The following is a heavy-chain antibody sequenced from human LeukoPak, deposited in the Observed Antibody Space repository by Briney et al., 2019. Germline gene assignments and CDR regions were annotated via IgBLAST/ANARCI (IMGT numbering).Heavy chain of an antibody. CDR1: GGSIYSTTFY. CDR2: MYYDGST. Sequence: SETLSLTCTVSGGSIYSTTFYWGWIRQPPGNGLEWIGSMYYDGSTYHNPSLKSRVTISVDTSNNQFSLKLTSVTAADTAVYFCARRSDSGSDDGEDYFDYWGQGTLVTVSS. V-gene: IGHV4-39*01. D-gene: IGHD1-26*01. J-gene: IGHJ4*02. CDR3: ARRSDSGSDDGEDYFDY.